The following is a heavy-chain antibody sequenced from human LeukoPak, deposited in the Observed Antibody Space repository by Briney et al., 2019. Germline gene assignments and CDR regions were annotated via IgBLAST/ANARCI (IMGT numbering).Heavy chain of an antibody. Sequence: ASETLSLTCTVSGGSISGYYCSWVRQPAGKGLEWIGRIYSSGSTNYNPSLKSRVTMSVDTSQNHCSLRLSSVTAADTAVYYCAGHRHGYSVYDDCWGQGTLVTVSS. J-gene: IGHJ4*02. CDR3: AGHRHGYSVYDDC. D-gene: IGHD5/OR15-5a*01. CDR2: IYSSGST. V-gene: IGHV4-4*07. CDR1: GGSISGYY.